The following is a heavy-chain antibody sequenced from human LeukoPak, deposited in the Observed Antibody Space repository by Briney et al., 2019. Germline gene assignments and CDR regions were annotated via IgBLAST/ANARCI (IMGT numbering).Heavy chain of an antibody. CDR3: ARVSNGGYCSGGSCYPGAFDI. CDR2: IYYSGST. CDR1: GGSISSYY. Sequence: VKPSETLSLTCTVSGGSISSYYWSWIRQPPGKGLEWIGYIYYSGSTNYNPSLKSRVTISVDTSKNQFSLKLSSVTAADTAVYCCARVSNGGYCSGGSCYPGAFDIWGQGTMVTVSS. V-gene: IGHV4-59*01. D-gene: IGHD2-15*01. J-gene: IGHJ3*02.